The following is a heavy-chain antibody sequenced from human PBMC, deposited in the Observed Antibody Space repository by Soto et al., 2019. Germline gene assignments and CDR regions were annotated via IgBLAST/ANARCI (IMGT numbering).Heavy chain of an antibody. Sequence: SETLSLTCAVYGGSFSGYYWGWIRQPPGKGLEWIGSIYYSGSTYYNPSLKSRVTISVDTSKNQFSLKLSSVTAADTAVYYCARLSVTTSDNWFDPWGQGTLVTVSS. J-gene: IGHJ5*02. V-gene: IGHV4-39*01. D-gene: IGHD4-17*01. CDR1: GGSFSGYY. CDR3: ARLSVTTSDNWFDP. CDR2: IYYSGST.